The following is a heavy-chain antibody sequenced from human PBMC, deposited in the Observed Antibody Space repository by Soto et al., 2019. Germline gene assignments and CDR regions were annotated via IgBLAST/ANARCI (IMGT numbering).Heavy chain of an antibody. D-gene: IGHD3-10*01. CDR1: GFTFSIYW. Sequence: GSLRLACSASGFTFSIYWMHWVRQAPGKGLVWVSRMNEDGGTTDYADSVKGRFTISRDNAKNTLYLQMNSLRVEDTDVYYCASDLSGRADVWGQGTKVTVSS. J-gene: IGHJ6*02. CDR2: MNEDGGTT. V-gene: IGHV3-74*01. CDR3: ASDLSGRADV.